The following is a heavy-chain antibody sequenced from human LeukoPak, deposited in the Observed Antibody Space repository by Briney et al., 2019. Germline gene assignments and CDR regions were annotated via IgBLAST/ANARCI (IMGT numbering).Heavy chain of an antibody. CDR2: ISYDGSNK. CDR3: ARSPSPAAVGWFDP. D-gene: IGHD2-2*01. V-gene: IGHV3-30-3*01. CDR1: GFTFSSYA. Sequence: GGSLRLSCAASGFTFSSYAMHWVRQAPGKGLEWVAVISYDGSNKYYADSVKGRLTISRDNSKNTLYLQMNSLRAEDTAVYYCARSPSPAAVGWFDPWGQGTLVTVSS. J-gene: IGHJ5*02.